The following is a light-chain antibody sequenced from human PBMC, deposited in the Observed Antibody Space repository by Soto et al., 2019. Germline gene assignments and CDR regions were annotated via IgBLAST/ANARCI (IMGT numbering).Light chain of an antibody. CDR1: SSDVGGYNY. V-gene: IGLV2-14*01. CDR3: SSYTSSSRYV. J-gene: IGLJ1*01. CDR2: DVS. Sequence: QSALTQPASVSGSPGQSITISCTGTSSDVGGYNYVSWYQQHPGKAPKLMIYDVSNRPSGVSNRFSGSKSGNTASLTISGLQAEYDADYYCSSYTSSSRYVFGTGTKVTVL.